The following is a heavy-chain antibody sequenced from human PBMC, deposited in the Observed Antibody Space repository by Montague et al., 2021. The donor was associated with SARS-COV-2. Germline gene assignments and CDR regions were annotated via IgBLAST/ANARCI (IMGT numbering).Heavy chain of an antibody. CDR3: ARAASPRGAFDV. D-gene: IGHD3-10*01. V-gene: IGHV4-31*03. J-gene: IGHJ3*01. Sequence: TLSLTCTVSGGSISNGGYYCSWIRQHPGKGLEWIGYMYDSGSTYYNPSLTSRVTMSLDTSKNQFSLKLSSVTAADTAVYFCARAASPRGAFDVWGQGTVVTVSS. CDR2: MYDSGST. CDR1: GGSISNGGYY.